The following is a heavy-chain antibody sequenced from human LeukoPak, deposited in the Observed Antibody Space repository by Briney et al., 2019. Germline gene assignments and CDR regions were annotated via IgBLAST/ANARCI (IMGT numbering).Heavy chain of an antibody. J-gene: IGHJ4*02. CDR1: GGSISSSSYY. D-gene: IGHD2-8*01. CDR2: IYYSGST. Sequence: SETLSLTCTVSGGSISSSSYYWGWIRQPPGKGLEWIGSIYYSGSTYYNPSLKSRVTISVDTSKNQFSLKLSSVTAADTAVYYCAREADQDIVLMVYAILGYFDYWGQGTLVTVSS. CDR3: AREADQDIVLMVYAILGYFDY. V-gene: IGHV4-39*02.